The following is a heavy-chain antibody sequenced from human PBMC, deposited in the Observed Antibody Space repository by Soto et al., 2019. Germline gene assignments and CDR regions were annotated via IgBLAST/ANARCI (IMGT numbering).Heavy chain of an antibody. V-gene: IGHV4-39*01. CDR3: ARHTDCGSGSSCLGSDNMDTDAFDI. J-gene: IGHJ3*02. CDR1: GGSISSDIHY. D-gene: IGHD3-10*01. Sequence: SETLSLTCTVSGGSISSDIHYWGWIRQPPGKGLEWIGTIYYSGNIYNNPSLRSRVSISMDTSKNQFSLRLTSVTAADTAVYYCARHTDCGSGSSCLGSDNMDTDAFDIWGRGTMVT. CDR2: IYYSGNI.